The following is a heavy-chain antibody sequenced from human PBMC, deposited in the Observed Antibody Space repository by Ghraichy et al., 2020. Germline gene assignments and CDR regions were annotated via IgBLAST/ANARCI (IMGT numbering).Heavy chain of an antibody. Sequence: SETLSLTCTVSDGSIISGGYSWTCILQHPGKGLEWIGYIDHSGSTYSNPSLKSRVTMSVDTSKNQFSLKLSSLTAADTAVYYCARDQPVATQNSHYGLDVWGQGTTVTVSS. D-gene: IGHD5-12*01. CDR1: DGSIISGGYS. V-gene: IGHV4-31*03. CDR3: ARDQPVATQNSHYGLDV. CDR2: IDHSGST. J-gene: IGHJ6*02.